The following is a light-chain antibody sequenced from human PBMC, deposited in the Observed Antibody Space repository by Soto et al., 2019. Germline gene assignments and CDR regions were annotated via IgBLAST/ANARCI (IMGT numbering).Light chain of an antibody. V-gene: IGKV1D-13*01. CDR1: QGISSA. CDR3: QQFNDYPLT. Sequence: AIPLTQSPSSLSASVGDRVTITCRASQGISSALAWYQQKSGKAPKSLIYDASTLDSGVPSRFSGSGSGTDFTLNISSLQPEDFATYYCQQFNDYPLTFGGGTKVEI. J-gene: IGKJ4*01. CDR2: DAS.